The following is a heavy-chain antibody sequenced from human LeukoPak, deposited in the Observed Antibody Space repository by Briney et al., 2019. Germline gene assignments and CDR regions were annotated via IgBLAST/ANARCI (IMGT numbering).Heavy chain of an antibody. V-gene: IGHV4-30-4*01. Sequence: PSETLSLTCTVSGGSISSGDYYWSWIRQPPGKGLEWIGNIYYSGSTYYNPSLKSRVTISVDTSKNQFSLKLSSVTAADTAAYYCARDNGDSAYFDYWGQGTLVTVSS. CDR1: GGSISSGDYY. D-gene: IGHD4-17*01. CDR3: ARDNGDSAYFDY. CDR2: IYYSGST. J-gene: IGHJ4*02.